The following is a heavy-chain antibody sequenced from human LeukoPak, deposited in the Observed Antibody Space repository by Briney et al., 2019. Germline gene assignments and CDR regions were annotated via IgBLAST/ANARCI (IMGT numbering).Heavy chain of an antibody. D-gene: IGHD1-26*01. V-gene: IGHV5-51*01. J-gene: IGHJ4*02. CDR2: IYPGDSET. CDR3: ARFSVGGTYYPNY. Sequence: GRSLKISCQGSGYSFTSSWIGWVRQMPGKGLEWMGIIYPGDSETRYSPSFQGQVTISADKSISTAYLQWSSLKASDTAMYYCARFSVGGTYYPNYWGQGTLVSVSS. CDR1: GYSFTSSW.